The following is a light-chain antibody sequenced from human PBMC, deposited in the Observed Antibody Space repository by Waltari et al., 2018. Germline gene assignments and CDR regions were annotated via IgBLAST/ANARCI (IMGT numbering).Light chain of an antibody. V-gene: IGLV2-14*03. CDR3: SSYTTSITLV. Sequence: QSALTQPASVSGSPGQSITISCAGPSSAVGGYDSVSWYQQHPGKAPKLMIYDVSNRPSGVSSRFSGSKSGNTASLTISGLQAEDEANYYCSSYTTSITLVFGGGTKLTVL. CDR1: SSAVGGYDS. J-gene: IGLJ2*01. CDR2: DVS.